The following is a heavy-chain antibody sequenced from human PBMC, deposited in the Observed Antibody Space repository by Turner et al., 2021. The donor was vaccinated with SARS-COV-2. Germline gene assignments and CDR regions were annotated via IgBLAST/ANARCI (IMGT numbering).Heavy chain of an antibody. D-gene: IGHD2-15*01. CDR3: AKGMGSYCSGGSCYPSTFDY. CDR1: GFTFISYG. J-gene: IGHJ4*02. V-gene: IGHV3-30*18. CDR2: ISYDGSNK. Sequence: QVQLVESGGGVVQPGRSLRLSCSASGFTFISYGMHWFRQAPGKGLEWVAVISYDGSNKYYADSVKGRFTISRDNSKNTLYLQMNSLRAEDTAVYYCAKGMGSYCSGGSCYPSTFDYWGQGTLVTVSS.